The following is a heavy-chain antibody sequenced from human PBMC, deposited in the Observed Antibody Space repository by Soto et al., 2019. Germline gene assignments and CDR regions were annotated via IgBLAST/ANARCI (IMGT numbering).Heavy chain of an antibody. CDR2: ISHDGSNT. V-gene: IGHV3-30*03. CDR3: AREADILNWFDP. Sequence: PGGSLRLSCAASGFTFSAYGIHWVRQAPGKGLEWVAVISHDGSNTNYADSVKGRFTFSRDNSKDTVYLQMNSLRAEDTAVYYCAREADILNWFDPWGQGTLVTVS. J-gene: IGHJ5*02. D-gene: IGHD3-9*01. CDR1: GFTFSAYG.